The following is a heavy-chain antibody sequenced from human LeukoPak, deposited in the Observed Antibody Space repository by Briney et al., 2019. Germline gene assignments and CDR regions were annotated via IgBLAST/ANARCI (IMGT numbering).Heavy chain of an antibody. D-gene: IGHD1-14*01. CDR3: ASLSRTDSSDYYYYYGMDV. J-gene: IGHJ6*02. Sequence: PSETLSLTCTVSGGSISSGGYYWSWIRQHPGRGLEWIGYIYYSGSTYYNPSLKSRVTISVDTSKNQFSLKLSSVTAADTAVYYCASLSRTDSSDYYYYYGMDVWGQGTTVTVSS. V-gene: IGHV4-31*03. CDR2: IYYSGST. CDR1: GGSISSGGYY.